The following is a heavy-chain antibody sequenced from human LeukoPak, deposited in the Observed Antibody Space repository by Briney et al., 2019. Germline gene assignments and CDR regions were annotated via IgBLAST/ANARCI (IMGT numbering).Heavy chain of an antibody. CDR1: GFTFSTSE. J-gene: IGHJ4*02. CDR2: ISGSGTIT. D-gene: IGHD2-2*01. CDR3: ARDGCSGTSYFDY. Sequence: GGSLRLSCAASGFTFSTSEMNWVRQAPGTGLEWVSYISGSGTITYYADSVKGRFTISRDNAKNSLYLQMHSLRAEDTAVYYCARDGCSGTSYFDYWGPGTLVTVSS. V-gene: IGHV3-48*03.